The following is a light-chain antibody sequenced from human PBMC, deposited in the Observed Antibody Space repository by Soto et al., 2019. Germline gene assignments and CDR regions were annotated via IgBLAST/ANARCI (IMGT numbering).Light chain of an antibody. J-gene: IGKJ1*01. CDR3: MQALQTPRT. Sequence: EIVMTQSPLSLPVTPGEPASISCRSSQSRLHSNGHNYLEWYLQKTGQSPQLVIYLGSKRAYGVTDRCSGSRSGTDFTLKISRVEAEDVGVYYCMQALQTPRTFGQGTKVEIK. CDR1: QSRLHSNGHNY. V-gene: IGKV2-28*01. CDR2: LGS.